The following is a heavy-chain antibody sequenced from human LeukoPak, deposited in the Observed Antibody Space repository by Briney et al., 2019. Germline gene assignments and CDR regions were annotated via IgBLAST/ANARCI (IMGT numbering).Heavy chain of an antibody. CDR3: ARFSRWTTDY. V-gene: IGHV4-31*03. Sequence: SETLSLTCTVSGGSISSGGYYWSWIRQHPGKGLEWIGYIYYSGSTYYNPSPKSRVTISVDTSKNQFSPKLSSVTAADTAVYYCARFSRWTTDYWGQGTLVTVSS. J-gene: IGHJ4*02. D-gene: IGHD3/OR15-3a*01. CDR1: GGSISSGGYY. CDR2: IYYSGST.